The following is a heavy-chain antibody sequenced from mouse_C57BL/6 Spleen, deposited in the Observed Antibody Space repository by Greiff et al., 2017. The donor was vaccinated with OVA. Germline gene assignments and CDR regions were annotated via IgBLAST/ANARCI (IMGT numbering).Heavy chain of an antibody. CDR1: GFTFSSYA. J-gene: IGHJ4*01. V-gene: IGHV5-4*01. CDR3: ARGDGSSYNYAMDY. D-gene: IGHD1-1*01. Sequence: EVQLVESGGGLVKPGGSLKLSCAASGFTFSSYAMSWVRQTPEKRLEWVATISDGGSYTYYPDNVKGRFTISRDNAKNNLYLQMSHLKSEDTAMYYCARGDGSSYNYAMDYWGQGTSVTVSS. CDR2: ISDGGSYT.